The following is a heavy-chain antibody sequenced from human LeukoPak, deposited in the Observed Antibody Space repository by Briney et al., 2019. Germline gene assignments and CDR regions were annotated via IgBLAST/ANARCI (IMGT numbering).Heavy chain of an antibody. CDR2: ISGSGGST. CDR1: GFTFSSYA. D-gene: IGHD6-13*01. CDR3: AKAAPQAAGARTWFDP. J-gene: IGHJ5*02. Sequence: PGGSLRLSCAASGFTFSSYAMSWVHQAPGKGLEWVSAISGSGGSTYYADSVKGRFTISRDNSKNTLYLQMNSLRAEDTAVYYCAKAAPQAAGARTWFDPWGQGTLVTVSS. V-gene: IGHV3-23*01.